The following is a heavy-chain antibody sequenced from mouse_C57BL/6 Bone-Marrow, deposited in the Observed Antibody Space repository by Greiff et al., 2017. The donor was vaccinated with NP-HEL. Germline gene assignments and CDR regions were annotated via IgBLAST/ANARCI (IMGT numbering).Heavy chain of an antibody. CDR2: ISYDGSN. CDR3: ARCGYFLYYYAMDY. V-gene: IGHV3-6*01. J-gene: IGHJ4*01. Sequence: EVKLQESGPGLVKPSQSLSLTCSVTGYSITSGYYWNWIRQFPGNKLEWMGYISYDGSNNYNPSLKNRISITRDTSKNQFFLKLNSVTTEDTATYYCARCGYFLYYYAMDYWGQGTSVTVSS. CDR1: GYSITSGYY. D-gene: IGHD2-3*01.